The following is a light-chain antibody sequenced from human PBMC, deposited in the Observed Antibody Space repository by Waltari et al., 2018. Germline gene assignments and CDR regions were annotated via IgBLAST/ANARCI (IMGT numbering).Light chain of an antibody. Sequence: DIQMTQSPSSLFASVGDRVTITCQASQDISNYLNWYQQKPGKAPKLLIYEASNLETGVPSRFSGSGSGTDFTFTISSLQPEDIATYYCQHYDNLPPTFGPGTKVDIK. CDR2: EAS. CDR3: QHYDNLPPT. CDR1: QDISNY. J-gene: IGKJ3*01. V-gene: IGKV1-33*01.